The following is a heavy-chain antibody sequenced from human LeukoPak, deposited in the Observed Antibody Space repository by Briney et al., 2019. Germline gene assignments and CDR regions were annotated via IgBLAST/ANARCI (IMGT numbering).Heavy chain of an antibody. D-gene: IGHD4-17*01. Sequence: SGRSLRLSCAASGFTFSSYGMHWVRQAPGKGLEWVAVISYDGSNKYYADSVKGRFTFSRDNSKNTLYLQMNSLRAEDTAVYYCAKDHTDYGLGYWGQGTLVTVSS. CDR3: AKDHTDYGLGY. J-gene: IGHJ4*02. V-gene: IGHV3-30*18. CDR2: ISYDGSNK. CDR1: GFTFSSYG.